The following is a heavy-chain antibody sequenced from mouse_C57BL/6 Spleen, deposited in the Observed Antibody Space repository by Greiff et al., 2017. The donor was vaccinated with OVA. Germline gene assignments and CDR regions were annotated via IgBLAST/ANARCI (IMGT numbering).Heavy chain of an antibody. CDR2: INPSTGGT. D-gene: IGHD2-5*01. V-gene: IGHV1-42*01. CDR3: ARPGSNYRYAMDY. J-gene: IGHJ4*01. CDR1: GYSFTGYY. Sequence: EVKVEESGPELVKPGASVKISCKASGYSFTGYYMNWVKQSPEKSLEWIGEINPSTGGTTYNQKFKAKATLTVDKSSSTAYMQLKSLTSEDSAVYYCARPGSNYRYAMDYWGQGTSVTVSS.